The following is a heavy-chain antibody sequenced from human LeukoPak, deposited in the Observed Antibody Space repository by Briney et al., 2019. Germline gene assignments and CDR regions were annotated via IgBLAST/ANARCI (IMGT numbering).Heavy chain of an antibody. Sequence: GGSLRLSCAASGFTFSSYAMSWVRQAPGKGLEWVSAISSSGGSTYYADSVKGRFTISRDNSKNTLYLQMNSLRAEDTAVYYCAKDRKVRYGSGLYDYWGQGTLVTVSS. CDR3: AKDRKVRYGSGLYDY. CDR2: ISSSGGST. J-gene: IGHJ4*02. D-gene: IGHD3-10*01. V-gene: IGHV3-23*01. CDR1: GFTFSSYA.